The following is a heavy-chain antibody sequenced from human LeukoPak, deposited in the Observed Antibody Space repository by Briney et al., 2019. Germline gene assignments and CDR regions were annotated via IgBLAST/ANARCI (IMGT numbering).Heavy chain of an antibody. CDR2: MYYSGSA. D-gene: IGHD1-1*01. CDR3: ARDNEKGAFDI. CDR1: GGSISSYY. Sequence: PSETLSLTCTVSGGSISSYYWSWIRQPPGKGLEYIAYMYYSGSANYNPSLKSRVTISVDTSKNQFSLKLSSVTAADTAVYYCARDNEKGAFDIWGRGTMVTVSS. J-gene: IGHJ3*02. V-gene: IGHV4-59*01.